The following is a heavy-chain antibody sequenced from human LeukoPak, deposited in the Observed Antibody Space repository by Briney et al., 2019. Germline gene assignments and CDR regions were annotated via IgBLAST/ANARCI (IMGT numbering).Heavy chain of an antibody. J-gene: IGHJ4*02. V-gene: IGHV3-74*01. Sequence: GGSLRLSCAASGFTFSSYWMHWVRQAPGKGLVWVSRINSDGSSTSYADSVKGRFTISRDNAKNTLYLQMNSLRAEDTAVYYCARDPHSYGYGSMYYFDYWGQGTLVTVSS. D-gene: IGHD5-18*01. CDR1: GFTFSSYW. CDR3: ARDPHSYGYGSMYYFDY. CDR2: INSDGSST.